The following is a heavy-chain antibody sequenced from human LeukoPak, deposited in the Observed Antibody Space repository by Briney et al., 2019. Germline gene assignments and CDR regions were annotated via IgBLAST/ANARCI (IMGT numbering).Heavy chain of an antibody. D-gene: IGHD2-2*01. CDR3: ARAPIFCSSTSCYGYYFDY. CDR1: GYSISSGYY. Sequence: PSETLSLTCAVSGYSISSGYYWGWIRQPPGNGLEWIGSIYHSGNSYYNPSLKSRVSISLDTSKNQVSLKVSSVTAADTDLYYCARAPIFCSSTSCYGYYFDYWGQGTLVAVSS. J-gene: IGHJ4*02. V-gene: IGHV4-38-2*01. CDR2: IYHSGNS.